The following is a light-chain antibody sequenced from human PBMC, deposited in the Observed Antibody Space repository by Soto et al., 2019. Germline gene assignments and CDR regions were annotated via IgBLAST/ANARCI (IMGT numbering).Light chain of an antibody. CDR3: LYYNSDSRT. CDR1: QGISNY. V-gene: IGKV1-27*01. Sequence: TSRAPVYISASVGAIINNTCRASQGISNYLAWYQQKPGKVPKLLIYAASTLQSGVPSRFSGCGPGTDFTRTISGVQPEEVATYYYLYYNSDSRTFGRGTKVDIK. CDR2: AAS. J-gene: IGKJ1*01.